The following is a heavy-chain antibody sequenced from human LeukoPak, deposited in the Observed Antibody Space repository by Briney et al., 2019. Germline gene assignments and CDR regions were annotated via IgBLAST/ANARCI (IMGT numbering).Heavy chain of an antibody. CDR3: ARGGNYGDYDGYFDY. J-gene: IGHJ4*02. D-gene: IGHD4-17*01. CDR1: GGSISSYY. Sequence: SETLSLTCTVSGGSISSYYWSWIRQPPGKGLEWIGYIYYSGSTNYNPSLRSRVSISVDTSKNQFSLKLSSVTAADTAVYYCARGGNYGDYDGYFDYWGQGTLVTVSS. CDR2: IYYSGST. V-gene: IGHV4-59*08.